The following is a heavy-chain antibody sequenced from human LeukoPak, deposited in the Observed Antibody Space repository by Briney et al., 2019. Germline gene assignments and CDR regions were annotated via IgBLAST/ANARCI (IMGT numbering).Heavy chain of an antibody. Sequence: PGGSLRLSCAASGFTFSSYWMSWVRQAPGKGLEWVANIKQDGSEKYYVDSVKGRFTISRDNAKNSLYLQMNSLRAEDTAVYYCARTASPGSWYDYYYYYYMDVWGKGTTVTVSS. V-gene: IGHV3-7*01. CDR1: GFTFSSYW. D-gene: IGHD6-13*01. CDR2: IKQDGSEK. J-gene: IGHJ6*03. CDR3: ARTASPGSWYDYYYYYYMDV.